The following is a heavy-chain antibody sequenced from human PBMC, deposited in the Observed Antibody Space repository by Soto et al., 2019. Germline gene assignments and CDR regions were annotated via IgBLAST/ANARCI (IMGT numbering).Heavy chain of an antibody. J-gene: IGHJ3*02. CDR1: GYTFTGYY. D-gene: IGHD2-2*01. CDR2: INPNSGGT. Sequence: ASVKVSCKASGYTFTGYYMHWVRQAPGQGLEWMGWINPNSGGTNYTQKFQGWVTMTRDTSISTAYMELSRLRSGDTAVYYCARGLPSPYCSSTSCSNFGAGDAFDIWGQGTMVTVSS. CDR3: ARGLPSPYCSSTSCSNFGAGDAFDI. V-gene: IGHV1-2*04.